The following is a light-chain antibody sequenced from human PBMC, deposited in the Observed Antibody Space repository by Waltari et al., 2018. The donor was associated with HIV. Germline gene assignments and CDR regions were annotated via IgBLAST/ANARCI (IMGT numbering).Light chain of an antibody. V-gene: IGKV4-1*01. CDR3: QQYYSVPWT. CDR1: QSVLYSSNNNNY. CDR2: WAS. Sequence: DIVMTQSPDSLAVSLGERATFNCKSSQSVLYSSNNNNYLAWYQQKPGQPPKLLFYWASARESGVPDRFSGSGSETDFTRTISGLQAEDVAVYYCQQYYSVPWTFGQGTKVEIK. J-gene: IGKJ1*01.